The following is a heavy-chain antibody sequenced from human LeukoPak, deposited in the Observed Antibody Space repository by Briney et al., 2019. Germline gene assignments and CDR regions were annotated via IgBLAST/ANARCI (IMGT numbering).Heavy chain of an antibody. V-gene: IGHV1-18*01. CDR2: ISGNNGYT. Sequence: ASVKVSCKASGYTFTNYGISWVRQAPGQGLEWMGWISGNNGYTNYAQKLQDRLTMTTDTSTSTAYMELRSLRSDDTAVYYCAREGADSSGYFDFDYWGQGTLVTVSS. CDR3: AREGADSSGYFDFDY. CDR1: GYTFTNYG. J-gene: IGHJ4*02. D-gene: IGHD3-22*01.